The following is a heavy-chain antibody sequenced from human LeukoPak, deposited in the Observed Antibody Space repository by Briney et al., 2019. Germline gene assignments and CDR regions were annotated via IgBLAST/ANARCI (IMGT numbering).Heavy chain of an antibody. D-gene: IGHD1-1*01. V-gene: IGHV4-31*03. Sequence: PSETLALTCTVSGGSISSGDYYWSWIRQHPGKGLEWIGYIYYSGSTYYNPSLKSRVTISVDTSKNQFSLNLSSVTAADTAVYYWARGVQYVVSQHGNWFDPWGQGTLVTVSS. CDR2: IYYSGST. CDR3: ARGVQYVVSQHGNWFDP. J-gene: IGHJ5*02. CDR1: GGSISSGDYY.